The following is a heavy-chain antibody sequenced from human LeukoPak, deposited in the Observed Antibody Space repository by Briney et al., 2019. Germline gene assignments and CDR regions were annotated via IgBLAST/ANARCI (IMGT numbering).Heavy chain of an antibody. CDR1: GGSMRSHY. Sequence: PSETLSLTCTVSGGSMRSHYWSWIRQPPGKGLEWIGYIYYTGSINYNPSLKSRVTILIDTSKNQFSLRLSSVTAADTAVYYCAKGPGLNWFDPWGQGTLVTVSS. V-gene: IGHV4-59*11. J-gene: IGHJ5*02. CDR3: AKGPGLNWFDP. CDR2: IYYTGSI.